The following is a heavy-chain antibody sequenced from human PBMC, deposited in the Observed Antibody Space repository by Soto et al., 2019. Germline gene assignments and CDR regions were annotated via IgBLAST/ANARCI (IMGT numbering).Heavy chain of an antibody. V-gene: IGHV4-34*01. Sequence: QVQLQQWGAGPLRPLETLSLTCGVSGGSFSGYYWAWIRQSQGKGLEWIGEINDRGSINYNPSLKSRVSISVDPSKNHYSLNLRSVTAADTAVYYCARESHDILTGPPWVWYFDLWGRGTLVTVSS. D-gene: IGHD3-9*01. CDR2: INDRGSI. CDR3: ARESHDILTGPPWVWYFDL. J-gene: IGHJ2*01. CDR1: GGSFSGYY.